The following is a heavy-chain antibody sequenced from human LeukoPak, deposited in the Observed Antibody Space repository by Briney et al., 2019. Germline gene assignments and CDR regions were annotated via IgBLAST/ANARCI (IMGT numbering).Heavy chain of an antibody. CDR1: GGTFTSYA. D-gene: IGHD3-22*01. CDR3: ESSRDSSGYYYYFDY. CDR2: IIPIRGGA. V-gene: IGHV1-69*04. Sequence: ASVKVSCKASGGTFTSYAINWVRQAPGQGLEWMGRIIPIRGGANYAQKFQGRVTITADKSTSTAYMELSRLRSEDTAVYYCESSRDSSGYYYYFDYWGQGTLVTVSS. J-gene: IGHJ4*02.